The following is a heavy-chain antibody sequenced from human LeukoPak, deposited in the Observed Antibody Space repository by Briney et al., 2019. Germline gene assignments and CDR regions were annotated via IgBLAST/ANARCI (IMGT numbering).Heavy chain of an antibody. CDR1: GFTFSSYW. CDR2: IKQDGSEK. CDR3: ARALPGTYFDY. D-gene: IGHD1-14*01. Sequence: GGSLRLSCEVSGFTFSSYWMSWVRQAPGKGLEWVANIKQDGSEKYYVDSVKGRFTISRDNAMNSLHLQMSSLRADDTAVYYCARALPGTYFDYWGQGTLVTVSS. J-gene: IGHJ4*02. V-gene: IGHV3-7*01.